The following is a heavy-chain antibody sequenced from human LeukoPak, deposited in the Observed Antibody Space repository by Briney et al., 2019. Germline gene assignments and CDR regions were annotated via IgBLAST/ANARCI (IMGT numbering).Heavy chain of an antibody. J-gene: IGHJ4*02. Sequence: PSETLSLTCTVSGCSISSGSYYWSWIRQPAGKGLEWIGRIYTSGSTNHNPSLKSRVTMSVDTSKNQFSLKLSSVTAADTAVYYCARLALQEVGATQTYYLDYWGQGILVTVSS. CDR3: ARLALQEVGATQTYYLDY. CDR1: GCSISSGSYY. CDR2: IYTSGST. D-gene: IGHD1-26*01. V-gene: IGHV4-61*02.